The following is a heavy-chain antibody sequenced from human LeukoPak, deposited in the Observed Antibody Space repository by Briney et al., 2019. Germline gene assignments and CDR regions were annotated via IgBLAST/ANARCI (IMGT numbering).Heavy chain of an antibody. CDR2: ISAYNGNT. J-gene: IGHJ4*02. CDR3: ALYMSSYYDSSGYLAIDY. CDR1: GYTFTSYG. Sequence: GAPVKVSCKASGYTFTSYGISWVRQAPGQGLEWMGWISAYNGNTNYAQKLQGRVTMTTDTSTSTAYMELRSLRSDDTAVYYCALYMSSYYDSSGYLAIDYWGQGTLVTVSS. D-gene: IGHD3-22*01. V-gene: IGHV1-18*01.